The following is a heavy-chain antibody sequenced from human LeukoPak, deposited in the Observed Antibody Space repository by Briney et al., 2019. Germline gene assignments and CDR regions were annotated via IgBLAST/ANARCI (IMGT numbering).Heavy chain of an antibody. CDR3: ARVRGGTGTTLWSHYYYYMDV. CDR2: ISAYNGNT. V-gene: IGHV1-18*01. CDR1: GYTFTSYG. J-gene: IGHJ6*03. Sequence: ASVKVSCKASGYTFTSYGISWVRQAPGQGLEWMGWISAYNGNTNYAQKLQGRVTMTTDTSTSTAYMELRSLRSDDTAVYYCARVRGGTGTTLWSHYYYYMDVWGKGTTVTISS. D-gene: IGHD1-1*01.